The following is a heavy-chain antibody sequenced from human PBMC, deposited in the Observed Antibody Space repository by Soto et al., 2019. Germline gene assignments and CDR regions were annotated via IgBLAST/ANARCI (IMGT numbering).Heavy chain of an antibody. D-gene: IGHD3-22*01. CDR2: ISHSGST. V-gene: IGHV4-34*01. Sequence: PSETLSLTCGVYGESFRGYYWSWIRQPRGKGLEWIGEISHSGSTDYNPSLKSRVTISIVTSKNQVSLKLTSVTAADTAVYYCVRQGNSSGFRRPVRQSEYWGQGTLVTVSS. CDR3: VRQGNSSGFRRPVRQSEY. J-gene: IGHJ4*02. CDR1: GESFRGYY.